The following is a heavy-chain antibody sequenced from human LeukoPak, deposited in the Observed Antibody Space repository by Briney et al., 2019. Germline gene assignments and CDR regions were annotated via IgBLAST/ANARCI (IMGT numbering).Heavy chain of an antibody. CDR2: IYYSGST. J-gene: IGHJ4*02. V-gene: IGHV4-59*01. D-gene: IGHD3-10*01. CDR1: GGSISSYY. Sequence: SETLSLTCTVSGGSISSYYWSWIRQPPGKGLEWIGYIYYSGSTNYNPSLKSRVTISVDTSKNQFSLKLSSVTAADTAVYYCARDRTMEDYGSXSYSYYFDYWGQGTLVTV. CDR3: ARDRTMEDYGSXSYSYYFDY.